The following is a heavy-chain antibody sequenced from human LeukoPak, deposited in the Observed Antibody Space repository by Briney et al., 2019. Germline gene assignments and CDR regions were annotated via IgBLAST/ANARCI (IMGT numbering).Heavy chain of an antibody. CDR3: ARDPGYGDGNWFDP. D-gene: IGHD4-17*01. CDR1: GYTLTSYY. CDR2: INPSGGST. V-gene: IGHV1-46*01. Sequence: ASVKVSCKASGYTLTSYYIHWVRQAPGQGLEWLGIINPSGGSTRYAQKFQGRVAMTRDTSTSTVYMELSSLRSEDTAVYYCARDPGYGDGNWFDPWGQGILVTVSS. J-gene: IGHJ5*02.